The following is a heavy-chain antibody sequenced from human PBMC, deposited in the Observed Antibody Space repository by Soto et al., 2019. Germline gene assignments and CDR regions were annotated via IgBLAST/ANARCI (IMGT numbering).Heavy chain of an antibody. D-gene: IGHD1-7*01. CDR2: ISYDGREK. Sequence: QVQLAESGGGVVQPGRSLRLSCGASGFTFSSFGMHWVRQAPGKGLEWVAVISYDGREKYYGESVKGRFTISRDNSMDTRYLQMNSLRPEDSALYYCAKSHLYNWNYHIDFWGKGTLVAVSS. CDR3: AKSHLYNWNYHIDF. CDR1: GFTFSSFG. J-gene: IGHJ4*02. V-gene: IGHV3-30*18.